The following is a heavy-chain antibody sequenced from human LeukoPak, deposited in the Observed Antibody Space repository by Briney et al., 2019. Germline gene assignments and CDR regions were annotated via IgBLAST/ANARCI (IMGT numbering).Heavy chain of an antibody. Sequence: GGSLRLSCKGSGYSFTSYWISWVRQMPGKGLEWMGRIEPSDSYTNYSPSFQGHVTISADKSISTAYLQWSSLKASDTAMYYCASLGPIVGATTFDYWGQGTLVTVSS. J-gene: IGHJ4*02. V-gene: IGHV5-10-1*01. CDR2: IEPSDSYT. CDR1: GYSFTSYW. CDR3: ASLGPIVGATTFDY. D-gene: IGHD1-26*01.